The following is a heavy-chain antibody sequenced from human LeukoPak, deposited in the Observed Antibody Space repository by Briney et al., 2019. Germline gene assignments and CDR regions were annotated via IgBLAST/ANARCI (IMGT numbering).Heavy chain of an antibody. J-gene: IGHJ6*03. Sequence: PSETLSLTCAVSGYSIRSGYYWSWIRQPPGGGLEWVYFYYYSGRTNYNPSLKSRVTISVDTSKTQFSLKLTSVTATDTAVYYCARFGVVPAANYYHHYIDVWGKGTTVTVSS. CDR2: YYYSGRT. D-gene: IGHD2-2*01. CDR1: GYSIRSGYY. CDR3: ARFGVVPAANYYHHYIDV. V-gene: IGHV4-38-2*01.